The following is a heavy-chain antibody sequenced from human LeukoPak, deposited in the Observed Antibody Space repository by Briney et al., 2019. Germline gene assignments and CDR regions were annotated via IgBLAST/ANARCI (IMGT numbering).Heavy chain of an antibody. J-gene: IGHJ5*02. CDR3: ARGEGSGSYYNWFDP. CDR1: GGSFSGYY. Sequence: SETLSPTCAVYGGSFSGYYWSWVRQPPGKGLEWIGEINHSGSTNYNPSLKSRVTISVDTSKNHFSLKLSSVTAADTAVYYCARGEGSGSYYNWFDPWGQGTLVTVSS. D-gene: IGHD3-10*01. V-gene: IGHV4-34*01. CDR2: INHSGST.